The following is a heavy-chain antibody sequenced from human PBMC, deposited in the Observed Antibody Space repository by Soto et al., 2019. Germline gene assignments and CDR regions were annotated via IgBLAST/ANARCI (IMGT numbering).Heavy chain of an antibody. CDR2: IIPIFGTA. CDR3: ARASPYYYYGMDV. J-gene: IGHJ6*02. V-gene: IGHV1-69*01. CDR1: GGTFSSYA. Sequence: QVQLVQSGAEVKKPGSSVKVSCKASGGTFSSYASSWVRQAPGHGLEWMGGIIPIFGTANYAQKFQGRVTITADESTSTAYIELSILRFEDTAVYYCARASPYYYYGMDVWGQGTTVTVSS.